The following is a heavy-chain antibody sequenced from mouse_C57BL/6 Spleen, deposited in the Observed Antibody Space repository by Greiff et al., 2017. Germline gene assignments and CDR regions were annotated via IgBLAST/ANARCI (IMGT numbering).Heavy chain of an antibody. CDR3: AREDGSKDFDY. D-gene: IGHD1-1*01. CDR2: IDPSDSYT. V-gene: IGHV1-59*01. CDR1: GYTFTSYW. Sequence: QVQLQQPGAELVRPGTSVKLSCKASGYTFTSYWMHWVKQRPGQGLEWIGVIDPSDSYTNYNQKFKGKATLTVDTSSSTAYMQLSSLTSEDSAVYYCAREDGSKDFDYWGQGTTLTVS. J-gene: IGHJ2*01.